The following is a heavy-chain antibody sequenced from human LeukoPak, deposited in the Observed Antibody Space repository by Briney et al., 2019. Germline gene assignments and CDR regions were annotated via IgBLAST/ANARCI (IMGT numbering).Heavy chain of an antibody. Sequence: PSETLSLTCTVSGASISSYYWSWIRHPPGKGLEWIGYIYYSGSTHYNPSLKSRVTISVDTSKNQFSLRLSSMTAADTAVYYCASGPYPAAGTDHRFDYWGQGTLVTVSS. J-gene: IGHJ4*02. V-gene: IGHV4-59*01. CDR3: ASGPYPAAGTDHRFDY. CDR1: GASISSYY. D-gene: IGHD6-13*01. CDR2: IYYSGST.